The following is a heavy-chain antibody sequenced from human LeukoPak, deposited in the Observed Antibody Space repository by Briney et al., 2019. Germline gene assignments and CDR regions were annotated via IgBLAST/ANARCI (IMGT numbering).Heavy chain of an antibody. J-gene: IGHJ4*02. CDR2: INPNSGGT. Sequence: GGSLKLSCAASGFTFSGSAMHWVRQAPGQGLEWMGWINPNSGGTNYAQKFQGRVTMTRDTSISTAYMELSRLRSDDTAVYYCAREDSSGYFDYWGQGTLVTVSS. D-gene: IGHD3-22*01. CDR3: AREDSSGYFDY. V-gene: IGHV1-2*02. CDR1: GFTFSGSA.